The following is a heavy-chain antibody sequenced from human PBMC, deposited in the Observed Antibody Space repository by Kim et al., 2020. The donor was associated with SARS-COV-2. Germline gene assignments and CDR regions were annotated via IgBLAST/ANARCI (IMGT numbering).Heavy chain of an antibody. CDR2: INPNSGGT. V-gene: IGHV1-2*02. J-gene: IGHJ4*02. Sequence: ASVKVSCKASGYTFTGYYMHWVLQAPGQGLEWMGWINPNSGGTNYAQKFQGRVTMTRDTSISTAYMELSRLRSDDTAVYYCARDFPRIAVAGTTGDYWGQGTLVTVSS. D-gene: IGHD6-19*01. CDR3: ARDFPRIAVAGTTGDY. CDR1: GYTFTGYY.